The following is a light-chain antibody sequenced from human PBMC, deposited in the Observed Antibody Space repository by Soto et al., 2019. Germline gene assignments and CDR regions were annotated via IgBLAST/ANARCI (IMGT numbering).Light chain of an antibody. CDR3: AAWDDSLSGVV. Sequence: QSVLTQPPSASGTPGQRVTISFSGSSSNIGSNYVYWYQQLPGTAPKLLIYRTIQRPSGVPDRFSGSKSGTSASLAISGLRSEDEADYYGAAWDDSLSGVVFGGGTKLTVL. V-gene: IGLV1-47*01. CDR1: SSNIGSNY. CDR2: RTI. J-gene: IGLJ2*01.